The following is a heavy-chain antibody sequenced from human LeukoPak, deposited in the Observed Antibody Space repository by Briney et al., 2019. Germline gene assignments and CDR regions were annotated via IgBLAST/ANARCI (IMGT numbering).Heavy chain of an antibody. CDR3: ARVYCSGGSCYSSAFDY. Sequence: ASVKVSCKASGYTFTSYGISWVRQATGQGLEWMGWMNPNSGNTGYAQKFQGRVTMTRNTSISTAYMELSSLRSEDTAVYYCARVYCSGGSCYSSAFDYWGQGTLVTVSS. CDR2: MNPNSGNT. D-gene: IGHD2-15*01. CDR1: GYTFTSYG. V-gene: IGHV1-8*02. J-gene: IGHJ4*02.